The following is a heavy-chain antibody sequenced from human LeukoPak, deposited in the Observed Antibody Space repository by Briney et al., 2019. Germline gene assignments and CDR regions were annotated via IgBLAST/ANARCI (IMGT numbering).Heavy chain of an antibody. J-gene: IGHJ6*03. CDR1: GFTFTNYA. D-gene: IGHD1-1*01. CDR2: VSYDGTDT. CDR3: AKPGTGPYYYYMDV. Sequence: GGSLRLSCAASGFTFTNYAMNWVRQAPGKGLEWVATVSYDGTDTSYADSVKGRFTISRDNSKDTLYLQMNSLRAEDTAVYYCAKPGTGPYYYYMDVWGKGTTVTVSS. V-gene: IGHV3-30-3*02.